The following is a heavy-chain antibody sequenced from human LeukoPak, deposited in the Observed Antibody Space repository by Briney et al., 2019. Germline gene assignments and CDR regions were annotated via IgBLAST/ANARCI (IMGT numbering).Heavy chain of an antibody. CDR1: GGSFSGYY. Sequence: SETLSLTCAVYGGSFSGYYWSWIRQPPGKGLEWIGEINHSGSTNYNPSLKSRVTTSVDTSKNQFSLKLSSVTAEDTAVYYCARGPGGSNLRRYMDVWGKGTTVTVSS. CDR2: INHSGST. J-gene: IGHJ6*03. V-gene: IGHV4-34*01. D-gene: IGHD1-26*01. CDR3: ARGPGGSNLRRYMDV.